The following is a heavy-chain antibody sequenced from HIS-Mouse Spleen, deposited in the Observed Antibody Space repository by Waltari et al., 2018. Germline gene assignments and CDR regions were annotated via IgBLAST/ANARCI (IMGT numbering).Heavy chain of an antibody. Sequence: QVQLQESGPGLVKPSETLSLTCTVPGGSISSYYWRWIRQPAGKGLEWIGRIYTSGSTNYNPSLKSRVTMSVDTSKNQFSLKLSSVTAADTAVYYCARDFHDFWSGYYGGDKKHDAFDIWGQGTMVTVSS. CDR3: ARDFHDFWSGYYGGDKKHDAFDI. CDR2: IYTSGST. D-gene: IGHD3-3*01. V-gene: IGHV4-4*07. J-gene: IGHJ3*02. CDR1: GGSISSYY.